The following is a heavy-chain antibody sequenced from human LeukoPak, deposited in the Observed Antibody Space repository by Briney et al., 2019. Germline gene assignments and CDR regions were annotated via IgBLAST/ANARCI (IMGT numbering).Heavy chain of an antibody. J-gene: IGHJ4*02. CDR2: ISGSGGNA. CDR3: ARARAHIVVVPAALDY. CDR1: GFTFRSYA. D-gene: IGHD2-2*01. V-gene: IGHV3-23*01. Sequence: GGSLRLSCAASGFTFRSYAMSWVRQAPGKGLEWVSSISGSGGNADYADSVKGRFTISRDNSKNTLCLQMNSLRPEDTAVYYCARARAHIVVVPAALDYWGQGTLVTVSS.